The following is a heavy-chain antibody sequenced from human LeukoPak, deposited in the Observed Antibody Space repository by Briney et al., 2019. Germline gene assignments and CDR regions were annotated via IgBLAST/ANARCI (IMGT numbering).Heavy chain of an antibody. J-gene: IGHJ4*02. CDR1: GGSFSGYY. CDR3: ARGGRQWLVRPFDY. D-gene: IGHD6-19*01. V-gene: IGHV4-34*01. Sequence: SETLSLTCAVYGGSFSGYYWSWIRQPPGKGLEWIGEINHSGSTNYNPSLKSRVTISVGTSKNQFSLKLSSVTAADTAVYYCARGGRQWLVRPFDYWGQGTLVTVSS. CDR2: INHSGST.